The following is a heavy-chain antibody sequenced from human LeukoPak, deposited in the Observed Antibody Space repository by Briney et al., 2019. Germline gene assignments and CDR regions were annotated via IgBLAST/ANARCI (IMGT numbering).Heavy chain of an antibody. J-gene: IGHJ5*02. CDR1: GGSFSGYY. Sequence: PSETQSLTCAVYGGSFSGYYWSWIRQPPGKGLEWIGEINHSGSTNYNPSLKSRVTISVDTSKNQFSLKLSSVTAADTAVYYCARGYYDSSGYGRHYWFDPWGQGTLVTVSS. CDR2: INHSGST. D-gene: IGHD3-22*01. V-gene: IGHV4-34*01. CDR3: ARGYYDSSGYGRHYWFDP.